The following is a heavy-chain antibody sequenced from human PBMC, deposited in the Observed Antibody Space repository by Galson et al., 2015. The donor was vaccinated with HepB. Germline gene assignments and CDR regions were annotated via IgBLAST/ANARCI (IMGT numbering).Heavy chain of an antibody. D-gene: IGHD1-26*01. CDR2: IIPIFGTA. CDR3: ALGLGWELQTTYFDY. Sequence: SVKVSCKASGGTFSSYAISWVRQAPGQGLEWMGGIIPIFGTANYAQKFQGRVTITADKSTSTAYMELSSLRSEDTAVYYCALGLGWELQTTYFDYWGQGTLVTVSS. J-gene: IGHJ4*02. CDR1: GGTFSSYA. V-gene: IGHV1-69*06.